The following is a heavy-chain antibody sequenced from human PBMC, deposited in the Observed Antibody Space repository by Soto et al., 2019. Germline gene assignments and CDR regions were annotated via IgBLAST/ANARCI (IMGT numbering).Heavy chain of an antibody. CDR2: IWYDGSNK. V-gene: IGHV3-33*01. CDR3: ARSPGDQLLSGYYYGMDV. D-gene: IGHD2-2*01. J-gene: IGHJ6*02. CDR1: GFTFSSYG. Sequence: QVQLVESGGGVVQPGRSLRLSCAASGFTFSSYGMHWVRQAPGKGLEWVAVIWYDGSNKYYADSVKGRFTISRDNSKNTLYLQMNSLRAEDTAVYYCARSPGDQLLSGYYYGMDVWGQGTTVTVS.